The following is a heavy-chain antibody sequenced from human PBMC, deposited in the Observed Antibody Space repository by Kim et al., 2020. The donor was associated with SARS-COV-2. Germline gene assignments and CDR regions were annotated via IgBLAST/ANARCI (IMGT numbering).Heavy chain of an antibody. CDR3: AKDPIRWNDRPNWFDP. D-gene: IGHD1-1*01. V-gene: IGHV3-23*01. J-gene: IGHJ5*02. Sequence: SVKGRFTISRDHSKNTLYLQMNSQRAEDTGVYYCAKDPIRWNDRPNWFDPWGEGTLVTVST.